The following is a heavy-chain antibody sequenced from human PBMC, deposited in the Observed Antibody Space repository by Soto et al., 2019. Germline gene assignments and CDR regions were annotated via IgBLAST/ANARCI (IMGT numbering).Heavy chain of an antibody. D-gene: IGHD1-1*01. V-gene: IGHV3-53*04. CDR2: INSGSST. J-gene: IGHJ6*02. CDR1: GFTVSNTY. CDR3: ARVDNWWGRHGMDV. Sequence: EVQLVESGGGLVQPGGSLRLSCAASGFTVSNTYMSWVRQAPGKGLECVSVINSGSSTFYADSVKGRFTISRHIPKNTLNLQMNSLKPEDTAVYYCARVDNWWGRHGMDVWGQGTTVTVSS.